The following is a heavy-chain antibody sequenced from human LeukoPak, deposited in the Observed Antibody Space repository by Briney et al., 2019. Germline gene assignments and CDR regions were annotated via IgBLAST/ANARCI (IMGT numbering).Heavy chain of an antibody. V-gene: IGHV4-59*01. Sequence: SETLSLTCTVSGGSISSYYWSWIRQPPGKGLEWIGYIYYSGSTNYNPSLKSRVTISVDTSKNQFSLKLSSVTAADTAVYYCARGGTRDYYDSSGYYYTRAFDIWGQGTMVTVSS. J-gene: IGHJ3*02. CDR1: GGSISSYY. CDR3: ARGGTRDYYDSSGYYYTRAFDI. D-gene: IGHD3-22*01. CDR2: IYYSGST.